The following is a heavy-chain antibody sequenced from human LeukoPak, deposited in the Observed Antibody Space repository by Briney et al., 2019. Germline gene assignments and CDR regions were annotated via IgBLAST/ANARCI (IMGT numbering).Heavy chain of an antibody. CDR1: GYTLTELS. V-gene: IGHV1-24*01. Sequence: ASVKVSCKVSGYTLTELSMHWVRQAPGKGLEWMGGFDPEDGETIYAQKFQGRVTMTEDTSTDTAYMELSSLRSEDTAVYYCATTTITMIVAPLDAFDIWGQGTMVTVSS. D-gene: IGHD3-22*01. CDR3: ATTTITMIVAPLDAFDI. J-gene: IGHJ3*02. CDR2: FDPEDGET.